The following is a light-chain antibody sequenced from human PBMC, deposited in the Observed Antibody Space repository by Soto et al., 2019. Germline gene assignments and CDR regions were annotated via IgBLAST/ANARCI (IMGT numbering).Light chain of an antibody. J-gene: IGLJ2*01. V-gene: IGLV1-47*02. Sequence: QSVLTQPPSASGTPGQRVTISCSGSSSNIGSNYVYWYQQLPGTAPKLLIYSNNQRPSGVPDRFSGSKSGTSASLAISGLRSEDEADYYCAAWDDSLSGLVVFSGGTKVTVL. CDR3: AAWDDSLSGLVV. CDR2: SNN. CDR1: SSNIGSNY.